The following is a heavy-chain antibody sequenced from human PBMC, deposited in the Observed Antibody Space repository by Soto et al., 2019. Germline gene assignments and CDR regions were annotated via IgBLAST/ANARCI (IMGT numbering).Heavy chain of an antibody. CDR3: TRDGDGRMTTNPYYYYGMDV. CDR1: GGSISGYY. J-gene: IGHJ6*02. CDR2: VYYSGGA. Sequence: SETLSLTCTVSGGSISGYYWSWIRQPPGMGLEWIGNVYYSGGAKYNPSVKRRVSISVDTSKNQFPLNLSSVTAADTAVYYCTRDGDGRMTTNPYYYYGMDVWGPGITVTVSS. D-gene: IGHD2-21*02. V-gene: IGHV4-59*01.